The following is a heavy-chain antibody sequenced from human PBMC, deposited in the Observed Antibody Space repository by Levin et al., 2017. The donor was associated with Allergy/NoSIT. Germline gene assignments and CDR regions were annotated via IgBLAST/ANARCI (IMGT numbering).Heavy chain of an antibody. Sequence: GGSLRLSCAASGFTFDDYAMHWVRQAPGKGLEWVSGISWNSVSIGYADSVKGRFTISRDNAKNSLYLQMNSLRAEDTALYYCAKDEGYSGDGGLDYWGHGTLVTVSS. V-gene: IGHV3-9*01. CDR1: GFTFDDYA. J-gene: IGHJ4*01. CDR3: AKDEGYSGDGGLDY. D-gene: IGHD5-12*01. CDR2: ISWNSVSI.